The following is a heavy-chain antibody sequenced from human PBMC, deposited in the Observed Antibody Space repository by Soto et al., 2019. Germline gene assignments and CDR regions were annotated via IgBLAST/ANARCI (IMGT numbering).Heavy chain of an antibody. CDR3: ARGRGSGSSFYYYGMDV. Sequence: PSETLSLTCSVSGGSISSYYWSWIRQPPGKGLEWIGYIYYSGSTNYNPSLKSRVTISVDTSKNQFSLKLSSVTAADTAVYYCARGRGSGSSFYYYGMDVCGQGTTVTV. CDR1: GGSISSYY. CDR2: IYYSGST. V-gene: IGHV4-59*01. J-gene: IGHJ6*02. D-gene: IGHD3-10*01.